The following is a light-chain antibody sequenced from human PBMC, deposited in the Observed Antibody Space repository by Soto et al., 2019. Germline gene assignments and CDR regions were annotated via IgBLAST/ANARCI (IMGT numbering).Light chain of an antibody. V-gene: IGKV3-20*01. CDR1: QSVSSSY. J-gene: IGKJ4*01. CDR3: QQYGSSLLT. CDR2: NTS. Sequence: EIVLTQSPGTLSLSPGERATLSCRASQSVSSSYLAWYKQKPGQAPRLLIYNTSSRATGIPDRFSGSGSGTDFTLTISRLELEDFAVYYCQQYGSSLLTFGGGTKVEIK.